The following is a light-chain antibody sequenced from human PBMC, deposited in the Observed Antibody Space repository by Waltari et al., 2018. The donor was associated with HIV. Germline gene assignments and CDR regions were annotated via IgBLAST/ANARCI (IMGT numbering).Light chain of an antibody. V-gene: IGLV2-14*01. Sequence: QSALTQPASVSGSPGQSITISCTGTSSDVGGYNYVSWYQQHPGKAPKLMIYDVSNRPSGVSKRFSGSKSGNTASLTISGLQAEDEADYYCSLYTSSSTLVFGGGTKLTVL. CDR2: DVS. CDR1: SSDVGGYNY. CDR3: SLYTSSSTLV. J-gene: IGLJ3*02.